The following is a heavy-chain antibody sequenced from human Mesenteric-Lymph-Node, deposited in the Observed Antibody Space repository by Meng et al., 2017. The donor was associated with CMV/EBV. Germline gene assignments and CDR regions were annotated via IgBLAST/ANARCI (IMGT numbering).Heavy chain of an antibody. V-gene: IGHV1-46*01. CDR2: INPSGAST. J-gene: IGHJ3*02. CDR1: GYTFTSYA. Sequence: ASVKVSCKASGYTFTSYAVSWVRQAPGQGLEWMGIINPSGASTTYARRFQGRVTMTRDTSRNTVYMELSSLSSEDTAVYFCARGTAWLSDLDFFDIWGQGTMVTVSS. CDR3: ARGTAWLSDLDFFDI. D-gene: IGHD3-22*01.